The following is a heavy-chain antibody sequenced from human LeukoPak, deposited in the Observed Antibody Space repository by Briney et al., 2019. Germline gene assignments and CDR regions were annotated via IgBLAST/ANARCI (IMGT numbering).Heavy chain of an antibody. CDR2: INHSGST. J-gene: IGHJ3*02. CDR3: ARGPTPPAFDI. V-gene: IGHV4-34*01. Sequence: SETLSLTCAVYGGSFSGYYWSWIRQPPGKGLEWIGEINHSGSTNYNPSPKRRVTISVDTSKNNISLKLSSVTAAGTAVYYCARGPTPPAFDIGGQGTMVSVSS. CDR1: GGSFSGYY.